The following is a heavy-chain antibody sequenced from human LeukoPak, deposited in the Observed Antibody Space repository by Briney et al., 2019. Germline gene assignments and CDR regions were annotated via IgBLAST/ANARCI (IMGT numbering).Heavy chain of an antibody. Sequence: SVKVSCKASGGTFSSYAISWVRQAPGQGLEWMGGIIPIFGTANYAQKFQGRVTITADESTSTAYMELSNLRSEDTAVYYCARAGGGYVAGYPAYYFVYWGQGTLVTVSS. CDR1: GGTFSSYA. D-gene: IGHD6-19*01. J-gene: IGHJ4*02. V-gene: IGHV1-69*01. CDR3: ARAGGGYVAGYPAYYFVY. CDR2: IIPIFGTA.